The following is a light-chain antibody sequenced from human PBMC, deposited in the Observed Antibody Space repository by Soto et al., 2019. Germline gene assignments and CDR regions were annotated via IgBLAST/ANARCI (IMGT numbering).Light chain of an antibody. J-gene: IGLJ1*01. CDR1: TSDFGTKKF. CDR3: FSFTTTSTHV. CDR2: EGT. V-gene: IGLV2-14*02. Sequence: QSALTQPASVSGSPGQSITISCIETTSDFGTKKFFSWYQQQPGKAPKLIIYEGTKRPSGVSSRFSGSKSGNTAYLTISGLQVEDEAEYFCFSFTTTSTHVFGTGTKLTVL.